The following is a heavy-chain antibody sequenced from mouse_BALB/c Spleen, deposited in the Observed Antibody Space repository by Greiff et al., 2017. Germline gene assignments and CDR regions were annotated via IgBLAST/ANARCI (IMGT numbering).Heavy chain of an antibody. D-gene: IGHD1-1*01. CDR1: GFTFSSYA. V-gene: IGHV5-6-5*01. Sequence: EVHLVESGGGLVKPGGSLKLSCAASGFTFSSYAMSWVRQTPEKRLEWVASISSGGSTYYPDSVKGRFTISRDNARNILYLQMSSLRSEDTAMYYCARGGYGSSYGYFDVWGAGTTVTVSS. J-gene: IGHJ1*01. CDR2: ISSGGST. CDR3: ARGGYGSSYGYFDV.